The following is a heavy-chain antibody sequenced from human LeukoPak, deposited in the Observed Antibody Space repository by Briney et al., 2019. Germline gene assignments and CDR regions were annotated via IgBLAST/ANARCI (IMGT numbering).Heavy chain of an antibody. D-gene: IGHD5-18*01. CDR3: ARDDELKGTAYDF. V-gene: IGHV1-18*01. CDR1: GYTFTSYG. Sequence: ASAKVSCKASGYTFTSYGISWVRQDPGQGREGMGWISAYNGNTNYAQKLQGRVTMTTDTSTSTAYMELRSLRSDDTAVYCCARDDELKGTAYDFWGQGTLVTVSS. J-gene: IGHJ4*02. CDR2: ISAYNGNT.